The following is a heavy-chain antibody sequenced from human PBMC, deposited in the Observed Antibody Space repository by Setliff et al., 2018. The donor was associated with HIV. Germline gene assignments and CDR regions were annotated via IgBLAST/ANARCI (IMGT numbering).Heavy chain of an antibody. J-gene: IGHJ4*02. Sequence: ASVKVSCKASGYTFTSYGMSWVRQAPGQGLEWMGWISAYNGNTHYAQKLQGRVTMTTDTSTSTAYMELRSLRSDDTAVYYCARDYYGSGSYFMLDYWGPGTLVTVSS. CDR1: GYTFTSYG. CDR2: ISAYNGNT. CDR3: ARDYYGSGSYFMLDY. V-gene: IGHV1-18*01. D-gene: IGHD3-10*01.